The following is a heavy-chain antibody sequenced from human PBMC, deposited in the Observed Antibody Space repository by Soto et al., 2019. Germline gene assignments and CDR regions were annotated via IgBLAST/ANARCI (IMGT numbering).Heavy chain of an antibody. CDR1: GGTFSSYA. J-gene: IGHJ6*02. D-gene: IGHD3-9*01. Sequence: SVKVSCKASGGTFSSYAISWVRQAPGQGLEWMGGIIPIFGTANYAQKFQGRVTITADKSTSTAYMELSSLRSEDTAVYYCARYFDWASPLYYYGMDVWGQGTTATVSS. CDR2: IIPIFGTA. V-gene: IGHV1-69*06. CDR3: ARYFDWASPLYYYGMDV.